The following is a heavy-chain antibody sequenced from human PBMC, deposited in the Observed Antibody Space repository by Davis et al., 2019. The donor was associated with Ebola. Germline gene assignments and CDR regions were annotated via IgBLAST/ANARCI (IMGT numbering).Heavy chain of an antibody. CDR3: ARGVGATPYGMDV. D-gene: IGHD1-26*01. CDR2: INPSGGST. Sequence: AASVKVSCKASGYTFFSYYMHWVRHAPGQGLDWMGIINPSGGSTSYAHKFQGRITITGDTSTGKVYMELSGLRDEDTAGYYCARGVGATPYGMDVWGQGTTVTVSS. CDR1: GYTFFSYY. V-gene: IGHV1-46*03. J-gene: IGHJ6*02.